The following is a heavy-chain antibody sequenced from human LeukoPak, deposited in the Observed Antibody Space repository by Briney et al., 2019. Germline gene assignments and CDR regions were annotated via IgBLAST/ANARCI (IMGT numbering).Heavy chain of an antibody. V-gene: IGHV1-3*01. D-gene: IGHD2-21*02. CDR3: ARDLGWVTPQGGFDY. J-gene: IGHJ4*02. CDR1: GYTFTSYA. CDR2: INAGNGNT. Sequence: GASVKVSCKASGYTFTSYAMHWVRQAPGQRLEWMGWINAGNGNTNYSQKFQGRVTITRDTSASTAYMELSSLRSEDTAVYYCARDLGWVTPQGGFDYWGQGTLVTVSS.